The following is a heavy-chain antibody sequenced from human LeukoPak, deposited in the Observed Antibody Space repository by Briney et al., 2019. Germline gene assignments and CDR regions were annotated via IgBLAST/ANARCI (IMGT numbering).Heavy chain of an antibody. CDR3: ARYDQYYYYMDV. J-gene: IGHJ6*03. V-gene: IGHV3-21*01. CDR2: ISSSSSYI. Sequence: GGSLRLSCAASGFTFSSYAMSWVRQAPGKGLEWVSSISSSSSYIYYADSVKGRFTISRDNAKNSLYLQMNSLRAEDTAAYYYARYDQYYYYMDVWGKGTTVTVSS. D-gene: IGHD3-16*01. CDR1: GFTFSSYA.